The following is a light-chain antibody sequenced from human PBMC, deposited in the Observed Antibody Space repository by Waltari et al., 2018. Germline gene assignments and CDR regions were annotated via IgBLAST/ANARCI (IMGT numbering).Light chain of an antibody. V-gene: IGKV3-20*01. CDR2: DAS. CDR3: QQYSTSTWT. Sequence: EIVLTQSPGTLSLPPGERATLSCRASQSVSDNYLAWYQQKPGQAPRLLISDASTRATGIPYRFSGSGSGTDFSLTIRRLEPEDSAVYYCQQYSTSTWTFGQGTRVEI. CDR1: QSVSDNY. J-gene: IGKJ1*01.